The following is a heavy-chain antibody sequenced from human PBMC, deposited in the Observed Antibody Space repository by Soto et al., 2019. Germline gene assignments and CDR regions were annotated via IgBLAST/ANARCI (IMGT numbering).Heavy chain of an antibody. D-gene: IGHD6-19*01. V-gene: IGHV1-69*18. CDR1: GGTFSNYA. CDR2: IIPIFASP. Sequence: QVQLVQSGAEVKKPGSSVKVSCKASGGTFSNYAITWVRQAPGQGLEWMGTIIPIFASPRYAQTFQGRVTITADDSTSTTYMDLSSLRSEDTAVYYCARDVGIPVVCRGTSFEYWGQGTLVIVSS. CDR3: ARDVGIPVVCRGTSFEY. J-gene: IGHJ4*02.